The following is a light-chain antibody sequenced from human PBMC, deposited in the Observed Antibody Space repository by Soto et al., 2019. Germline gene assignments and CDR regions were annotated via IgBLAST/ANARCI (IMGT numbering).Light chain of an antibody. CDR2: WAS. J-gene: IGKJ4*01. Sequence: DIVMTQSPDSLAVSLGERATINCKSSQTVLSSSNNKNYLSWYQQKPGQPPKLIIYWASTRDSGVPARFSGSGSGTDFTLTISSLQAEDVAIYYCHQYYTTPRTFGGGTKLEI. CDR1: QTVLSSSNNKNY. V-gene: IGKV4-1*01. CDR3: HQYYTTPRT.